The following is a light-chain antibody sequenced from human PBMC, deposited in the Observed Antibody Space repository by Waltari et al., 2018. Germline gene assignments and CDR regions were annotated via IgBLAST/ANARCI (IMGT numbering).Light chain of an antibody. J-gene: IGKJ5*01. CDR3: QQRSNWPIT. Sequence: VFTPFPAPLPSSPGERAPPSCRARQSVSSYLAWYQQKPGRAPRLLIYDASNRATGIPARFSGSGSGTDFTLTISSLEPEDFAVYYCQQRSNWPITFGQGTRLEIK. CDR2: DAS. CDR1: QSVSSY. V-gene: IGKV3-11*01.